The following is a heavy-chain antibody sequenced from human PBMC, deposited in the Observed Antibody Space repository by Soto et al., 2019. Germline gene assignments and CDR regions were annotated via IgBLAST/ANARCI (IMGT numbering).Heavy chain of an antibody. D-gene: IGHD3-10*01. CDR2: VGST. CDR3: ARVSTSASGSYYTLDY. V-gene: IGHV4-59*11. Sequence: SETLSLTCTVSGDSISSHYWSRIRQPPGKGLEWIGVGSTKCNPSLKSRIRISVDTSKDQFSLNLTSATAADTAVYYCARVSTSASGSYYTLDYWGQGTLVTVSS. J-gene: IGHJ4*02. CDR1: GDSISSHY.